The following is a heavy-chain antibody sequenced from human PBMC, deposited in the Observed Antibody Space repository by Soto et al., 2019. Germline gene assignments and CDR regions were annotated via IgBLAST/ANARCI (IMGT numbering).Heavy chain of an antibody. Sequence: SETLSLTCAVSGGSISSSGYYWGWIRQPPGKGLEWIGSMYYSGTTFYNPSLKSRVTISVDTSKNQFSLRLSSVTAADTAVYFCARRGSRSAYWGQGILVTVSS. J-gene: IGHJ4*02. CDR1: GGSISSSGYY. V-gene: IGHV4-39*01. CDR2: MYYSGTT. CDR3: ARRGSRSAY.